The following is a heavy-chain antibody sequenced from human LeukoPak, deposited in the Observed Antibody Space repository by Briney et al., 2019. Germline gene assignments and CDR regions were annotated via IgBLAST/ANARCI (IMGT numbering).Heavy chain of an antibody. CDR3: ARGSRLQINWFDP. V-gene: IGHV1-69*13. Sequence: GASVKVSCKASGYTFTSYGISWVRQAPGQGLEWMGGIIPIFGTVNYAQKFQGRVTITADESTSTAYMELSSLSSEDTAVYYCARGSRLQINWFDPWGQGTLVTVSS. D-gene: IGHD4-11*01. CDR2: IIPIFGTV. CDR1: GYTFTSYG. J-gene: IGHJ5*02.